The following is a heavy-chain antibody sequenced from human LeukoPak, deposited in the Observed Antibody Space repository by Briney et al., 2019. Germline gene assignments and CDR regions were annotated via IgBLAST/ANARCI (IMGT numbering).Heavy chain of an antibody. CDR1: GGSFRGYY. CDR2: FYHGGST. J-gene: IGHJ4*02. V-gene: IGHV4-34*01. Sequence: SETLSLTCAVYGGSFRGYYWSWIRESPGKGLEWIGQFYHGGSTNYNPSLKSRVTTSVDTSKNQFSLNLSSVTAADTAVYYCARGLEDYNQLLLYYFDYWGQGTLVSVSS. CDR3: ARGLEDYNQLLLYYFDY. D-gene: IGHD2-2*01.